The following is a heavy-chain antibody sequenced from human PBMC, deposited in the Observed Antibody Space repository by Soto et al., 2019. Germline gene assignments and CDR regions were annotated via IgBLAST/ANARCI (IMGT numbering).Heavy chain of an antibody. CDR2: ISSRSNFI. J-gene: IGHJ6*02. D-gene: IGHD2-8*01. CDR1: GFIFGNYS. Sequence: EVQLVESGGGLVRPGGSLRLSCEASGFIFGNYSMNWVRQAPGKGLECVSSISSRSNFIYYADSLRGRITISRDNTQNSLHLQMNSLRVEDTAIYYCARVQKLYGNAVYYYGMDVWGQGTTVTVSS. CDR3: ARVQKLYGNAVYYYGMDV. V-gene: IGHV3-21*01.